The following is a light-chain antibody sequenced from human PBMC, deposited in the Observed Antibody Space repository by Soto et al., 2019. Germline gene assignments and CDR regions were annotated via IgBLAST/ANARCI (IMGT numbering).Light chain of an antibody. CDR1: QNINSY. CDR3: QQSYTTPWT. J-gene: IGKJ1*01. V-gene: IGKV1-39*01. Sequence: DIQMTQSPSSLSASVGDRVTITCRASQNINSYLTLYQQKPGKAPKLLFYAASSLQSGFPSRFRGSGSGTDFTLTIPSLQPAELGTFSCQQSYTTPWTLGQGTKVEIK. CDR2: AAS.